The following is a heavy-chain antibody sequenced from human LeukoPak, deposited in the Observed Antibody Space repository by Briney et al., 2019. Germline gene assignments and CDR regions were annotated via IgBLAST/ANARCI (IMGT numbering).Heavy chain of an antibody. CDR1: GFTFSTYA. D-gene: IGHD4-23*01. V-gene: IGHV3-21*01. CDR3: ARGRNAGGPYYSDY. J-gene: IGHJ4*02. CDR2: INSAGTSK. Sequence: GGSLRLSCAASGFTFSTYAINWVRQAPGKGLEWVSSINSAGTSKKYADSLNGRFTISRDNAKNSLFLQLSSLRDEDTAVYYCARGRNAGGPYYSDYWGQGTLVTVSS.